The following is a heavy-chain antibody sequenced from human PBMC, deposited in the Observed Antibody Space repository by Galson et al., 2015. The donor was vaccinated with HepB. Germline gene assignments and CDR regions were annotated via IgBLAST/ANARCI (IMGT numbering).Heavy chain of an antibody. CDR3: AREEIVVVPAADYYYYYGMDV. CDR1: GFTFSSYS. CDR2: ISSSSSTI. V-gene: IGHV3-48*02. J-gene: IGHJ6*02. Sequence: SLRLSCAASGFTFSSYSMNWVRQAPGKGLEWVSYISSSSSTIYYADSVKGRFTISRDNAKNSLYLQMNSLRDEDTAVYYCAREEIVVVPAADYYYYYGMDVWGQGTTVTVSS. D-gene: IGHD2-2*01.